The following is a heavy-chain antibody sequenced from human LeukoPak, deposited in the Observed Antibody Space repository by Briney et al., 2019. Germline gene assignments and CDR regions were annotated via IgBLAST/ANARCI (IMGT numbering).Heavy chain of an antibody. CDR2: ISNIGTSI. Sequence: GGSLRLSCAVSGFTFSRYSMNWVRQAPGKGLEWVSSISNIGTSIYYADSVKGRFTISRDNSKDTLYLQMNSLRAEDTAVYYCAKELPYCSSNTCYYFDYWGQGTLVTVSS. CDR3: AKELPYCSSNTCYYFDY. CDR1: GFTFSRYS. J-gene: IGHJ4*02. D-gene: IGHD2-2*01. V-gene: IGHV3-21*01.